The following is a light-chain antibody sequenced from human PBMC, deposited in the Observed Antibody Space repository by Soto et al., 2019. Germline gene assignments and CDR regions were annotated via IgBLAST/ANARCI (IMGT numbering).Light chain of an antibody. CDR1: SSNIGGNY. CDR3: AAWDNSLSGRV. CDR2: DDD. J-gene: IGLJ3*02. Sequence: QSVLTQAPSASGTPGQRVTISCSGSSSNIGGNYVYWYQQVPGTAPQLLVFDDDQRPSGVPDRFSDSKSGTSAFLAISGLRSEDEADYYCAAWDNSLSGRVFGGGTKLTVL. V-gene: IGLV1-47*02.